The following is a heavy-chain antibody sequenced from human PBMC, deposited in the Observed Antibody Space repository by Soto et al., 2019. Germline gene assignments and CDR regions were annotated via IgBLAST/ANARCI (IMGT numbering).Heavy chain of an antibody. CDR3: ACERPNASGFYFDS. CDR1: GGSISSSFYY. D-gene: IGHD3-22*01. V-gene: IGHV4-39*01. J-gene: IGHJ4*02. Sequence: PSETLSLTCTVSGGSISSSFYYWGWIRQPPGKGLEWIGSIYSSGSTYYNPSLKSRVTISVDTSKNQFSLRLSSVTAADTAVYYCACERPNASGFYFDSWGQGTLVTVS. CDR2: IYSSGST.